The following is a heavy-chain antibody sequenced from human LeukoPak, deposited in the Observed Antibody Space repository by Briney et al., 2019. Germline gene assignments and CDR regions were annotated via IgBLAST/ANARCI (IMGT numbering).Heavy chain of an antibody. J-gene: IGHJ6*04. D-gene: IGHD3-10*02. CDR1: GFTFSSYE. CDR2: ISSSGSTI. CDR3: AELGITMIGGV. Sequence: GGSLRLSCAASGFTFSSYETNWVRQAPGKGLEWVSYISSSGSTIYYADSVRGRFTISRDNAKNSLYLQMNSLRAEDTAVYYCAELGITMIGGVWGKGTTVTISS. V-gene: IGHV3-48*03.